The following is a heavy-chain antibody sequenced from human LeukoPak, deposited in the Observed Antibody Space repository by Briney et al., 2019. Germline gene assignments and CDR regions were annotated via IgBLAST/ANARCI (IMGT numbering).Heavy chain of an antibody. Sequence: GGSLRLSCAASGFTFSSYAMHWVRQAPGKGLEWVAVLSYDGSNKYYADSVKGRFTISRDNSKNTLYLQMNSLRAEDTAVYYCARVVSPRITMIDYYYGMDVWGQGTTVTVSS. V-gene: IGHV3-30-3*01. CDR3: ARVVSPRITMIDYYYGMDV. CDR2: LSYDGSNK. D-gene: IGHD3-22*01. J-gene: IGHJ6*02. CDR1: GFTFSSYA.